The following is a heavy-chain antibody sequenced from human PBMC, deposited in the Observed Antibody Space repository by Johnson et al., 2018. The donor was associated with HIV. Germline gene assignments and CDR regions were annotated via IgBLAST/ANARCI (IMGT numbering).Heavy chain of an antibody. CDR2: IKSKTDGGTT. V-gene: IGHV3-15*01. Sequence: VQVVESGGGLVKPGGSLRLSCAASGFTFSNAWMSWVRQAPGKGLEWVGRIKSKTDGGTTDYAAPVKGRFTISRDDSKNTLYLQMNSLKTEDTAVYYCTTDIAQDGYSYGWGYDAVDIWGQGTMVTVSS. D-gene: IGHD5-18*01. CDR3: TTDIAQDGYSYGWGYDAVDI. J-gene: IGHJ3*02. CDR1: GFTFSNAW.